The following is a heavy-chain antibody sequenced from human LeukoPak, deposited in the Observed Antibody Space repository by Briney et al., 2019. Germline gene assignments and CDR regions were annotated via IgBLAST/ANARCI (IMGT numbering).Heavy chain of an antibody. Sequence: TSETLSLTCTVSGGSISSYYWSWIRQPPGKGLEWIGYIYYSGSTNYNPSLKSRVTISVDTSKNQFSLKLSSVTAADTAVYYCARLTETPGFDAFDIWGQGTMVTVSS. J-gene: IGHJ3*02. CDR3: ARLTETPGFDAFDI. V-gene: IGHV4-59*08. CDR1: GGSISSYY. CDR2: IYYSGST.